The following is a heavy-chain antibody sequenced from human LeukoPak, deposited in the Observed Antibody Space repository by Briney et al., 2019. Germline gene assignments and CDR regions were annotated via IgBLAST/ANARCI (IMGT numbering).Heavy chain of an antibody. CDR1: GCSISSGYY. Sequence: SETLSLTCTVSGCSISSGYYWGWIRQPPGKGLAWIGSIYHSGSTYYNPSLKSRVTISVDTSKNQFSLKLSSVTAADTAVYYCARVAGIAPIFWAYYFDYWGQGTLVTVSS. CDR2: IYHSGST. CDR3: ARVAGIAPIFWAYYFDY. V-gene: IGHV4-38-2*02. J-gene: IGHJ4*02. D-gene: IGHD3-9*01.